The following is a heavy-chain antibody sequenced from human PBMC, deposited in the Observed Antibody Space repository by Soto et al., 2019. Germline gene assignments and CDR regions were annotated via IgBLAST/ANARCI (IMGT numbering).Heavy chain of an antibody. J-gene: IGHJ4*01. CDR2: IYYSGST. CDR3: ARTYYYDSSGYYR. V-gene: IGHV4-31*03. CDR1: CGSISSGGYY. D-gene: IGHD3-22*01. Sequence: TLSLTCTVSCGSISSGGYYWSWIRQHPGKGLEWIGYIYYSGSTYYNPSLKSRVTISVDTSKNQFSLKLSSVTAADTAVYYCARTYYYDSSGYYRWGQGTLVTVSS.